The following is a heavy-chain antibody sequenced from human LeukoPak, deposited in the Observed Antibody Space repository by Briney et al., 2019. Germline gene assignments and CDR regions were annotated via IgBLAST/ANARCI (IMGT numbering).Heavy chain of an antibody. J-gene: IGHJ3*02. CDR1: GGSFSGYY. V-gene: IGHV3-23*01. CDR3: AKAPHIVVVPAARGAFDI. D-gene: IGHD2-2*01. Sequence: PSETLSLTCAVYGGSFSGYYWSWVRQAPGKGLEWVSAISGSGGSTYYADSVKGRFTISRDNSKNTLYLQMNSLRAEDTAVYYCAKAPHIVVVPAARGAFDIWGQGTMVTVSS. CDR2: ISGSGGST.